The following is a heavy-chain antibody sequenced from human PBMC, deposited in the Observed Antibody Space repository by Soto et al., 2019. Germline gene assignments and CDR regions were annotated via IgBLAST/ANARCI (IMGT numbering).Heavy chain of an antibody. CDR3: TRGIRNYYGMDV. J-gene: IGHJ6*02. V-gene: IGHV3-74*01. D-gene: IGHD5-18*01. Sequence: EVQLVESGGGLVQTGGSLRLSCAASGFTFSSYWMHWVRQAPGKGLVWVSRIKYDGSNTNYADSVRGRFSISRDNAENTVYLQINSLRAEDTAIYYCTRGIRNYYGMDVWGQGTTVTVSS. CDR2: IKYDGSNT. CDR1: GFTFSSYW.